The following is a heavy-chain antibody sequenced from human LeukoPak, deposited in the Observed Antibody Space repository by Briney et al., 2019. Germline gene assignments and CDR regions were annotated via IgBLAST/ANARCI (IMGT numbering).Heavy chain of an antibody. Sequence: TGGSLRLSCAASGFTFSSYWMHWVRQAPGKGLVWVSRINSDGSSTSYADSVKGRFTISRDNAKNTLDLQMNSLRAEDTAVYYCARDWAMVRGVIDVWGQGTTVTVSS. CDR2: INSDGSST. CDR3: ARDWAMVRGVIDV. J-gene: IGHJ6*02. V-gene: IGHV3-74*01. D-gene: IGHD3-10*01. CDR1: GFTFSSYW.